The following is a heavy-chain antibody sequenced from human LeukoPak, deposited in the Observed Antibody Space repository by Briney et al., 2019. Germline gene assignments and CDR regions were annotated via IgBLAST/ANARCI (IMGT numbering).Heavy chain of an antibody. D-gene: IGHD5-12*01. CDR1: GFTFSSYS. Sequence: SGGSLRLSCAASGFTFSSYSMNWVRQAPGKGLEWVSSISSSSSYIYYADSVKGRFTISRDNAKNSLYLQMNSLRAEDTAVYYCARGRGFRGFYDYWGQGTLVTVSS. CDR2: ISSSSSYI. CDR3: ARGRGFRGFYDY. J-gene: IGHJ4*02. V-gene: IGHV3-21*01.